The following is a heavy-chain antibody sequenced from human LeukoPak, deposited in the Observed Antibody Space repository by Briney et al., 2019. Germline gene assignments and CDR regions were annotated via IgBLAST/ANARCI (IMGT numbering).Heavy chain of an antibody. CDR1: GGAISSYY. V-gene: IGHV4-59*01. CDR2: IYYSGSS. Sequence: SETLSLTCTVSGGAISSYYWSWIRQPPGKGLEWIGYIYYSGSSNYNPSLKSRVTISVDTSKNQFSLKLSSVTAADTAVYYCARARFGELWGAFDIWGQGTMVTVSS. D-gene: IGHD3-10*01. J-gene: IGHJ3*02. CDR3: ARARFGELWGAFDI.